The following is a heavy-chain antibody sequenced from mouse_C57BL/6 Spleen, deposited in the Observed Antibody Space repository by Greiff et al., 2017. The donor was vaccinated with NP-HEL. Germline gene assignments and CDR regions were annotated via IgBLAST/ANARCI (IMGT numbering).Heavy chain of an antibody. Sequence: EVKLMESGGGLVKPGGSLKLSCAASGFTFSSYAMSWVRQTPEKRLEWVATISDGGSYTYYPDNVKGRFTISRDNAKNNLYLQMSHLKSEDTAMYYCARAYYYGLYFDYWGQGTTLTVSS. CDR2: ISDGGSYT. J-gene: IGHJ2*01. CDR3: ARAYYYGLYFDY. D-gene: IGHD1-1*01. V-gene: IGHV5-4*03. CDR1: GFTFSSYA.